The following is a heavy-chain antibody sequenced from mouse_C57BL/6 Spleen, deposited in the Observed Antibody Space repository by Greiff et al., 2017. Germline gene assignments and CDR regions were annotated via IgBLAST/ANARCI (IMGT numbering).Heavy chain of an antibody. CDR3: AREGNYYGSSGDY. CDR1: GYTFTDYY. J-gene: IGHJ2*01. V-gene: IGHV1-26*01. CDR2: INPNNGGT. Sequence: VQLQQSGPELVKPGASVKISCKASGYTFTDYYMNWVKQSHGKSLEWIGDINPNNGGTSYNQKFKGKATLTVDKSSSTAYMELRSLTSEDSAVYYCAREGNYYGSSGDYWGQGTTLTVSS. D-gene: IGHD1-1*01.